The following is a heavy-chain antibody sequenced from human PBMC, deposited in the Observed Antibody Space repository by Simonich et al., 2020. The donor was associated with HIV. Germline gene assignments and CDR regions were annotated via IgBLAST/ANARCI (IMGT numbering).Heavy chain of an antibody. Sequence: QVQLVQSGAEVKKPGASVKVSCKVSGYTLTGLSMHWVRQAPGKGLEWMGGFDPENLETIYAQNFQGRVSMTEDTSTDTAYMELSSLRSDDTAVYYCTRGEHFHIEGFYYYGIDAWGQGTTVTVSS. CDR2: FDPENLET. CDR3: TRGEHFHIEGFYYYGIDA. CDR1: GYTLTGLS. V-gene: IGHV1-24*01. J-gene: IGHJ6*02.